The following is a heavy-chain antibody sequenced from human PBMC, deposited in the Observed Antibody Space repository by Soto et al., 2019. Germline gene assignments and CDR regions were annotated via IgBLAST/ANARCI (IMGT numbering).Heavy chain of an antibody. CDR2: ISYDGSNK. Sequence: PGGSLRLSCAASGFTFSSYGMHWVRQAPGKGLEWVAVISYDGSNKYYADSVKGRFTISRDNSKNTLYLQMNSLRAEDTAVYYCAKTCVAAGIAAAADYYYYYGMDVWGQGTTVTVSS. D-gene: IGHD6-13*01. CDR1: GFTFSSYG. CDR3: AKTCVAAGIAAAADYYYYYGMDV. V-gene: IGHV3-30*18. J-gene: IGHJ6*02.